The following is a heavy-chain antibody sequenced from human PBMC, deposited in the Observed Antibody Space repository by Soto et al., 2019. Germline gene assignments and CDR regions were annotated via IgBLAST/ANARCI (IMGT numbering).Heavy chain of an antibody. V-gene: IGHV3-13*04. CDR1: GFTFSRYD. D-gene: IGHD3-10*01. CDR2: IGTTGDT. CDR3: ARDASSGSGSGPDWFFDL. Sequence: EVQLVESGGGLVQPGGSLRLSCTASGFTFSRYDMHWVRQSTGKGLEWVSAIGTTGDTYYPGSVKGRFTISREDAKTSWYLQINSLRAGDTAVYYCARDASSGSGSGPDWFFDLWGRGTLVPVSS. J-gene: IGHJ2*01.